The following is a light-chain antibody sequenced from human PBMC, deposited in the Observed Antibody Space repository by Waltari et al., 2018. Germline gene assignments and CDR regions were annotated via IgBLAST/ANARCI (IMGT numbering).Light chain of an antibody. CDR1: SSNIGNNY. Sequence: QSVLTQPPSVSAAPGQTVTIPCSGSSSNIGNNYVTWYQQLPGTAPKLLIYDKNKGASGIPVGFAGSKSGAAATLGISGLQTGDEADYYCGTWDSSLSAVVFGGETKLTVL. CDR3: GTWDSSLSAVV. J-gene: IGLJ2*01. CDR2: DKN. V-gene: IGLV1-51*01.